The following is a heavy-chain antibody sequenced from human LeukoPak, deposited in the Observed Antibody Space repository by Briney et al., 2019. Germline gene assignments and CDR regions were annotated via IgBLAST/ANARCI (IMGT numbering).Heavy chain of an antibody. CDR1: GASISSYY. D-gene: IGHD2-2*01. V-gene: IGHV4-59*01. CDR2: IYYSGST. Sequence: PSETLSLTCTVSGASISSYYWSWIRQPAGKGLEWIGNIYYSGSTKYNPSLKSRVTISVDTPKNQFSLKLSSVTAADTAVYYCARVKKGLGTSFHYWGQGTLVIVSS. J-gene: IGHJ4*02. CDR3: ARVKKGLGTSFHY.